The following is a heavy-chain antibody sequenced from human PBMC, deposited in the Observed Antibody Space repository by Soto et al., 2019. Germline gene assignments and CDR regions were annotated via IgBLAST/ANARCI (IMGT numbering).Heavy chain of an antibody. J-gene: IGHJ6*02. D-gene: IGHD3-10*01. CDR2: ISYDGSNK. CDR1: GFTFSSYG. CDR3: AKDQSYYGSASKPRNNYSCFGMDV. V-gene: IGHV3-30*18. Sequence: QVQLVESGGGVVQPGRSLRLSCAVSGFTFSSYGMHWVRQAPGKGLEWVAVISYDGSNKYYADSVKGRFTISRDNSKNTLYLQMNSLRAEDTAVYDCAKDQSYYGSASKPRNNYSCFGMDVWGQGPTVTVSS.